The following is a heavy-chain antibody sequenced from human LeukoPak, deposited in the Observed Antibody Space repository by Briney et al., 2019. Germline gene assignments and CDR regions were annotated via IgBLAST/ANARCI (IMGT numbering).Heavy chain of an antibody. CDR3: AREAPYYYGSGSYPYFQH. CDR2: INPNSGGT. J-gene: IGHJ1*01. V-gene: IGHV1-2*04. D-gene: IGHD3-10*01. CDR1: GYTFTGYY. Sequence: GASVKVSCKASGYTFTGYYMHWVRQAPGQGFEWMGWINPNSGGTNYAQKFQGWVTMTRDTSISTAYMELSRLRSDDTAVYYRAREAPYYYGSGSYPYFQHWGQGTLVTVPS.